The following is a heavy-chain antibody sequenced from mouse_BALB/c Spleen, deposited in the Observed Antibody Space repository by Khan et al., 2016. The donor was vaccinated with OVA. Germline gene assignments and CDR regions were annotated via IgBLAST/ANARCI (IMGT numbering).Heavy chain of an antibody. J-gene: IGHJ2*01. CDR1: GYSITSDYA. D-gene: IGHD2-9*01. CDR2: ISYSGST. V-gene: IGHV3-2*02. Sequence: EVQLVESGPGLVKPSQSLSLTCTVSGYSITSDYAWNWIRQFPGNKLEWMGYISYSGSTSYNPSLKSRISITRDTSKNQFFLQLNSVTTEDTATXYCARAYDGYYFDYWGQGTTLTVSS. CDR3: ARAYDGYYFDY.